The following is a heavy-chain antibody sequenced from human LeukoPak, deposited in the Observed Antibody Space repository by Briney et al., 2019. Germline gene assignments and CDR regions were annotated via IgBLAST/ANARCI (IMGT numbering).Heavy chain of an antibody. V-gene: IGHV1-2*02. J-gene: IGHJ5*02. CDR1: GYTSTGYY. CDR3: ARGASEVYTVDTSWYDP. CDR2: INPNSGGT. D-gene: IGHD4-23*01. Sequence: ASVNVSCKASGYTSTGYYMQWVRQAPGQGLEWMGWINPNSGGTNYAQKFQGRVTMTRDTSISTAYMELSRLRSDDTAVYYCARGASEVYTVDTSWYDPWCQGTLVTVSS.